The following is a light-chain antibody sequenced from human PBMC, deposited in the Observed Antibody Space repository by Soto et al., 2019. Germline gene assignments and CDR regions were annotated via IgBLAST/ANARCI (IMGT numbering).Light chain of an antibody. CDR1: QSVSSSY. CDR2: GAS. Sequence: EIVLTQSPGTLSLSPGERATLSCRASQSVSSSYLTWYQQKPGQAPRLLIYGASSRATGVPDRFSGSGSGTDFILTISRLEHEDFAVYYCQQHGSSPRTFGQGTKVEIK. V-gene: IGKV3-20*01. J-gene: IGKJ1*01. CDR3: QQHGSSPRT.